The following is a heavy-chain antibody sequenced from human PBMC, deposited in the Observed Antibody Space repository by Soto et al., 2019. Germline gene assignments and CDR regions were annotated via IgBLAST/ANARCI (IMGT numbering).Heavy chain of an antibody. J-gene: IGHJ5*02. V-gene: IGHV3-74*01. Sequence: EVQLVESGGGLVQPGGSLRLSCAASGFTSSYFHWVRQPPGKGLVWVSRINSDGSSTSYADSVKGRFTISRDNAKNTLYLQMDSLRAEDTAVYYCARGPHGYRYGASWGQGTLVTVSS. CDR1: GFTSSYF. CDR3: ARGPHGYRYGAS. CDR2: INSDGSST. D-gene: IGHD5-18*01.